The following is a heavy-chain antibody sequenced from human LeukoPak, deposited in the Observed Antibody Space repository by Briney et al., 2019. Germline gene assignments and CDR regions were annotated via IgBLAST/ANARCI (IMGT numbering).Heavy chain of an antibody. CDR3: AKGVTAEEVWFDP. J-gene: IGHJ5*02. Sequence: SETLSLTCTVSGGSISGYYWSWIRQPPGKGLEWIGYIYYSGSTSYNPSLSSRVTISVDTSKNQFSLKLSSVTAADTAVYYCAKGVTAEEVWFDPWGQGTLVTVSS. V-gene: IGHV4-59*01. CDR1: GGSISGYY. D-gene: IGHD2-21*02. CDR2: IYYSGST.